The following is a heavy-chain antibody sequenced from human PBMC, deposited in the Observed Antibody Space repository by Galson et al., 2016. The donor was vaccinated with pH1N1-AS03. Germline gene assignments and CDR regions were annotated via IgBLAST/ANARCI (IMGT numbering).Heavy chain of an antibody. CDR3: ARGVVDCSGPACSGTLRFDP. Sequence: SVKVSCKASGYTFTTYDINWVRQAPGQGLEWMGWMNPVSGNTGYAPSFQGRVTITRDTSISTAYMELSSLRSEDTAVYYCARGVVDCSGPACSGTLRFDPWGQGTLVTVSS. CDR1: GYTFTTYD. J-gene: IGHJ5*02. V-gene: IGHV1-8*03. CDR2: MNPVSGNT. D-gene: IGHD2-15*01.